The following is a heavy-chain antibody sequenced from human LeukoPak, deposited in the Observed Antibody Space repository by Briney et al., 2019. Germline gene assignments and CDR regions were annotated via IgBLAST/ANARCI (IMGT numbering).Heavy chain of an antibody. J-gene: IGHJ3*02. CDR2: ISSSGSTI. D-gene: IGHD6-19*01. Sequence: GGSLRLPCAASGFTFSDYYMSWIRQAPGKGLEWVSYISSSGSTIYYADSVKGRFTISRDNAKNSLYLQMNSLRAEDTAVYYCAREGIAVARDAFDIWGQGTMVTVSS. CDR3: AREGIAVARDAFDI. V-gene: IGHV3-11*01. CDR1: GFTFSDYY.